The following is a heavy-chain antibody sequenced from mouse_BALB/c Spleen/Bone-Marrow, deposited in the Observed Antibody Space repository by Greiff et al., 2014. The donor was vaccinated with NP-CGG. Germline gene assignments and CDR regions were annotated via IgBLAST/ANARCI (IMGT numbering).Heavy chain of an antibody. D-gene: IGHD1-1*01. Sequence: EVQRVESGGGLVQPGGSLKLSCAASGFTFSSYTMSWVRQTPEKRLEWVAYISNGGGSTYYPDTVKGRFTISRDNAKNTLYLQMSSLKSEDTAMYNCARHGGSRGYYFDYWGQGTTLTVSS. J-gene: IGHJ2*01. CDR3: ARHGGSRGYYFDY. CDR2: ISNGGGST. CDR1: GFTFSSYT. V-gene: IGHV5-12-2*01.